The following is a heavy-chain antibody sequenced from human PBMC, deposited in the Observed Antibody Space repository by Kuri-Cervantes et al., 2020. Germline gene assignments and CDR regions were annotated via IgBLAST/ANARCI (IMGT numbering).Heavy chain of an antibody. CDR1: GYTFTGYY. CDR3: AKYSSGSRSATDY. D-gene: IGHD6-19*01. V-gene: IGHV3-30*07. Sequence: SCKASGYTFTGYYMHWVRQAPGRGLEWVAVISSDESHIYYADSVKGRFTISRDSSKNTLYLQMDSLRAEDTAVYYCAKYSSGSRSATDYWGQGTLVTVSS. CDR2: ISSDESHI. J-gene: IGHJ4*02.